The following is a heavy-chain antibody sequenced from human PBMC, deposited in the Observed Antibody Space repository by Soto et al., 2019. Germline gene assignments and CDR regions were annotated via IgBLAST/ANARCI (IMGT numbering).Heavy chain of an antibody. J-gene: IGHJ6*02. CDR1: GFTFSSYA. V-gene: IGHV3-23*01. D-gene: IGHD3-10*01. Sequence: PGGSLRLSCAASGFTFSSYAMSWVRQAPGKGLEWVSAISGSGGSTYYADSVKGRFTISRDNSKNTLYLQMNSLRAEDTAVYYCSHSEGVRGVIIWADYYYYGMDVWGQGTTVTVSS. CDR3: SHSEGVRGVIIWADYYYYGMDV. CDR2: ISGSGGST.